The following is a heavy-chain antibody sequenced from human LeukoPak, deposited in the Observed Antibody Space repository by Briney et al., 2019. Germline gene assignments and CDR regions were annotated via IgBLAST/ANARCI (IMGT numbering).Heavy chain of an antibody. J-gene: IGHJ4*02. CDR2: IYYSGGT. CDR1: GGSISSYY. Sequence: SETLSLTCTVSGGSISSYYWSWIRQPPGKGLEWIGYIYYSGGTNYNPSLKSRVTISVDTSKNQFSLKLSSVTAADTAVYYCARWRGYRGPFDYWGQGTLVTVSS. CDR3: ARWRGYRGPFDY. V-gene: IGHV4-59*12. D-gene: IGHD3-3*01.